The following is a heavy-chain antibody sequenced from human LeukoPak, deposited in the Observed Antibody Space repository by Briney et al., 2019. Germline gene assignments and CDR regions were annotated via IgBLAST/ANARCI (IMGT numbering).Heavy chain of an antibody. D-gene: IGHD2-21*01. CDR1: GLTFSSYA. J-gene: IGHJ6*03. V-gene: IGHV3-23*01. CDR3: ARVLWWDYYYMDV. CDR2: ISGSGDST. Sequence: PGGSLRLSCAASGLTFSSYAMSWVRQAPGKGLEWVSTISGSGDSTHYTNSVRGRFTISRDNSKSTLYLQMDSLRAEDTAVYYCARVLWWDYYYMDVWGKGTTVTISS.